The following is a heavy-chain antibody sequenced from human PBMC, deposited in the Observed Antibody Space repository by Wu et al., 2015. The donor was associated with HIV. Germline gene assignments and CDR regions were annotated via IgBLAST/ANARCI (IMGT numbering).Heavy chain of an antibody. J-gene: IGHJ4*02. V-gene: IGHV1-69*14. D-gene: IGHD3-16*01. CDR2: IIPIFPKP. CDR1: GDTFSDYA. Sequence: QVQLVQSGAEVKKPGSSVKISCKASGDTFSDYAINWVRQAPGLGLEWMGGIIPIFPKPHYAVTFQDRVTITADTSKNTAYIELPSLTTEDTAVYYCARGTLPRGMNACFHYWGQGTRVTVSS. CDR3: ARGTLPRGMNACFHY.